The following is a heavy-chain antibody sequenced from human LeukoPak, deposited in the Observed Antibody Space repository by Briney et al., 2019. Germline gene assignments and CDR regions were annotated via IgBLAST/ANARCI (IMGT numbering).Heavy chain of an antibody. D-gene: IGHD6-19*01. Sequence: GGALRLSCAASGLTFSGTWLYWVSEAPGEGLGWGSRLSTDGGGTSYADSVKGGFTISRDNAKNTLYLQMHSLSAEDTAVYYCAPGTGVAGKDWGQGTLVTVSS. CDR2: LSTDGGGT. V-gene: IGHV3-74*01. J-gene: IGHJ4*02. CDR1: GLTFSGTW. CDR3: APGTGVAGKD.